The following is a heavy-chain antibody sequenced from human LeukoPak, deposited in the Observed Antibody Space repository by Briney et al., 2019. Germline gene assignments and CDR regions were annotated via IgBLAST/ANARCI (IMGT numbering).Heavy chain of an antibody. CDR1: GFTFSDYY. CDR2: IYSGGST. D-gene: IGHD3-3*01. J-gene: IGHJ5*01. Sequence: GGSLRLSCAASGFTFSDYYMSWVRQAPGKGLEWVSVIYSGGSTYYADSVKGRFTISRDNSKNTLYLQMNSLRAEDTAVYYCNILRFLEWAGGWFDSWGQGTLVTVSS. CDR3: NILRFLEWAGGWFDS. V-gene: IGHV3-53*01.